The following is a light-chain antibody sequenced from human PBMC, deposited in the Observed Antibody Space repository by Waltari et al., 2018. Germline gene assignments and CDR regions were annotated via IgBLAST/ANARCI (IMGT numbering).Light chain of an antibody. CDR2: DVS. J-gene: IGLJ2*01. V-gene: IGLV2-11*01. Sequence: QSALTQPRSVSGSPGQSVTISCTGTSSDVGGYNYVSWHQQHPGKAPKVMIYDVSKRPSGVPDRFSSSKSGNTASLTISGLQAEDEADYSCSSYAGSYIFTVFGGGTKLTVL. CDR1: SSDVGGYNY. CDR3: SSYAGSYIFTV.